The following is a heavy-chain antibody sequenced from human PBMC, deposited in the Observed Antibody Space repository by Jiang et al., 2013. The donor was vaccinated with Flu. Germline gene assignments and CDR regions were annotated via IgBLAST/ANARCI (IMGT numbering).Heavy chain of an antibody. CDR2: IIPIVGTT. D-gene: IGHD2-21*02. CDR3: ARVRACGGDCYYFDY. V-gene: IGHV1-69*06. J-gene: IGHJ4*02. CDR1: GDTFRKNT. Sequence: SGAEVKKPGSSVKVSCMASGDTFRKNTIIWVRQAPGQGLEWMAGIIPIVGTTNYAQKFQGRVTTTADKFTSTIYMEMSSLRSEDTAVYYCARVRACGGDCYYFDYWGQGTLVTVFS.